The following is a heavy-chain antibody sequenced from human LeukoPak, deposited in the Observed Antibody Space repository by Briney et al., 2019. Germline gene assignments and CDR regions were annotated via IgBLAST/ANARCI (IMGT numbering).Heavy chain of an antibody. Sequence: SVKVSCKASGGTFSSYAISWVRQAPGQGLEWMGGIIPIFGTANYAQKFQGRVTITTDESTSTAYIELSSLRSEDTAVYHCARDRGYCSSTSCYRRRSHYWFDPWGQGTLVTVSS. CDR1: GGTFSSYA. CDR3: ARDRGYCSSTSCYRRRSHYWFDP. D-gene: IGHD2-2*01. CDR2: IIPIFGTA. V-gene: IGHV1-69*05. J-gene: IGHJ5*02.